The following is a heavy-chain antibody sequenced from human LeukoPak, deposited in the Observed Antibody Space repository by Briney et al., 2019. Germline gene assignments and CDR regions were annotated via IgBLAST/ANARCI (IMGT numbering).Heavy chain of an antibody. V-gene: IGHV3-23*01. Sequence: GGSLRLSCAAAGFNFSPYGMSWIRQAPGKGLEWVAGISGSGSDTYYADSVKGRFTISRDNFKNTVDLQMNSLRADDTAVYYCAKLGTYFYFDFWGRGTLVTVSS. D-gene: IGHD7-27*01. CDR2: ISGSGSDT. J-gene: IGHJ2*01. CDR3: AKLGTYFYFDF. CDR1: GFNFSPYG.